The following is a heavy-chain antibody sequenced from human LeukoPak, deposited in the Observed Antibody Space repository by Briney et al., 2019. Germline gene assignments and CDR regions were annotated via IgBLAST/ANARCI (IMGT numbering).Heavy chain of an antibody. J-gene: IGHJ6*03. Sequence: PGGSLRLSCAASGFTFSSYWMSWVRQAPGKGLEWVANIKQDGSEKYYVDSVKGRFTISRDNAKNSLYLQMNSLRAEDTAVYYCARDGRGYGNYYYMDVWGKGTTVTVSS. D-gene: IGHD5-18*01. CDR2: IKQDGSEK. V-gene: IGHV3-7*01. CDR3: ARDGRGYGNYYYMDV. CDR1: GFTFSSYW.